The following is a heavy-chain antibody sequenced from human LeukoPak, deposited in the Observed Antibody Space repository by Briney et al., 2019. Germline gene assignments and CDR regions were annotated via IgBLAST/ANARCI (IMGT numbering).Heavy chain of an antibody. Sequence: GGSLRLSYAASGFTFSSYSMNWVRQAPGKGLEWVSYISTGSSTIYYTDSVKGRFTISRDNAENSLYLQMNSLRAEDTAVYYCAKYPVPSPNPGIAAGGRGWCYFDYWGQGTLVTVSS. D-gene: IGHD6-13*01. CDR2: ISTGSSTI. V-gene: IGHV3-48*04. J-gene: IGHJ4*02. CDR3: AKYPVPSPNPGIAAGGRGWCYFDY. CDR1: GFTFSSYS.